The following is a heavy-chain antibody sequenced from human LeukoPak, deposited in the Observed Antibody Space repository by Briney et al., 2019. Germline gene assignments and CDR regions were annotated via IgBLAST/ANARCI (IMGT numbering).Heavy chain of an antibody. D-gene: IGHD2-15*01. CDR2: ISLAGQT. CDR3: VRERDYCSGGSCYRYFDY. CDR1: GGSISGTNW. J-gene: IGHJ4*02. V-gene: IGHV4/OR15-8*02. Sequence: PSETLSLTCGVSGGSISGTNWWSWVRQPPGQGLEWIGEISLAGQTNYNPSLNGRVTMSLDKSSNQLSLNLTSVTAADTAVYYCVRERDYCSGGSCYRYFDYWGQGTLVTVSS.